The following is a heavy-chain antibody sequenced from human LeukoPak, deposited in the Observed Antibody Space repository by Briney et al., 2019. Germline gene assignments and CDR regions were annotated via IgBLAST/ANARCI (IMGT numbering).Heavy chain of an antibody. CDR1: GYTFTSYG. D-gene: IGHD3-22*01. V-gene: IGHV1-69*06. CDR3: ARSPPRPDSSGYNYFDY. J-gene: IGHJ4*02. CDR2: IIPIFGTA. Sequence: SVKVSCKASGYTFTSYGINWVRQAPGQGLEWMGGIIPIFGTANYAQKFQGRVTITADKSTSTAYMELSSLRSEDTAVYYCARSPPRPDSSGYNYFDYWGQGTLVTVSS.